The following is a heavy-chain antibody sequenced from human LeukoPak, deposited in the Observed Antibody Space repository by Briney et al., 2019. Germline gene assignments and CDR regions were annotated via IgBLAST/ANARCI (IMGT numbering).Heavy chain of an antibody. J-gene: IGHJ4*02. D-gene: IGHD5-18*01. Sequence: SETLSLTCAVSGYSISSGHYWGWIRQPPGKGLEWIGSIYYSGSTYYNPSLKSRVTLSVDTSKNQFSLKLSSMTAADTAVYYCARSADTAMIDYWGQGTLVTVSS. CDR3: ARSADTAMIDY. CDR1: GYSISSGHY. V-gene: IGHV4-38-2*01. CDR2: IYYSGST.